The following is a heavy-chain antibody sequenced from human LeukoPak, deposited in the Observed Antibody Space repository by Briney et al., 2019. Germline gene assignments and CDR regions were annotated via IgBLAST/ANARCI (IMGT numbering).Heavy chain of an antibody. V-gene: IGHV3-23*01. Sequence: PGGSLRLSCAASGFTFSSYDMSWVRQAPGKGLEWVSGISGSGGSTYYADSLTVRFTFSIDTSNTTLYLQMTSLRAQDTAVYYRANPAYCSGGSCYSIGYFDYWGQGTLVTVSS. CDR1: GFTFSSYD. CDR3: ANPAYCSGGSCYSIGYFDY. CDR2: ISGSGGST. J-gene: IGHJ4*02. D-gene: IGHD2-15*01.